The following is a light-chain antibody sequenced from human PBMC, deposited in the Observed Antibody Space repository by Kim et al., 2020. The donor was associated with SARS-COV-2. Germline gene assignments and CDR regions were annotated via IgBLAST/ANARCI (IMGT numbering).Light chain of an antibody. CDR3: NSHTTSNTYV. CDR1: SSDDSYYNS. J-gene: IGLJ1*01. V-gene: IGLV2-14*03. CDR2: DVS. Sequence: GQPVTISCTGTSSDDSYYNSGTWYRQHPGTAPKLLIYDVSDRPSGVSNRFSGYQSGNTASLPISGLRAEDEADYYCNSHTTSNTYVFGSGTKVTVL.